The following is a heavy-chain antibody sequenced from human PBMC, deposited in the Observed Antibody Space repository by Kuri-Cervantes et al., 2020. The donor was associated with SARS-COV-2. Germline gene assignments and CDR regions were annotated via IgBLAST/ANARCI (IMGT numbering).Heavy chain of an antibody. D-gene: IGHD3-22*01. Sequence: GESLKISCAASGFTFSSSGMHWVRQGPGKGLEWVAVTAYDGSNKYYGDSVKGRFTISRDNSKNTLYLQMNSLRAEDTAVYYCARGITMIVVVTPFDYWGQGTLVTVSS. J-gene: IGHJ4*02. V-gene: IGHV3-30*03. CDR1: GFTFSSSG. CDR3: ARGITMIVVVTPFDY. CDR2: TAYDGSNK.